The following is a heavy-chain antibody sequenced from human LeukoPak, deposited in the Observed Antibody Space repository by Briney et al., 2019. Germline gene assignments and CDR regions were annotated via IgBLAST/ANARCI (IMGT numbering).Heavy chain of an antibody. D-gene: IGHD1-26*01. CDR1: GGSVSSSGSY. V-gene: IGHV4-61*02. CDR2: IYTSGST. Sequence: SETLSLTCTVSGGSVSSSGSYWSWIRQPAGKGLEWIGRIYTSGSTNYNPSLKSRVTMSVDTSKNQFSLKLSSVTAADTAVYYCARIDIVGATSWFDPWSQGTLVTVSS. CDR3: ARIDIVGATSWFDP. J-gene: IGHJ5*02.